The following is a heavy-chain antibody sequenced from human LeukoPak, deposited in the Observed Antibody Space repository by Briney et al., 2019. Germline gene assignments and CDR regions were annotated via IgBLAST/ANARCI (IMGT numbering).Heavy chain of an antibody. J-gene: IGHJ4*02. CDR3: TREDTSSWDYVLH. D-gene: IGHD6-13*01. CDR1: GYTFTMYY. CDR2: INPNSGGT. V-gene: IGHV1-2*02. Sequence: ASVKVSCKASGYTFTMYYIHWVRQAPGQGLEWMGWINPNSGGTEIAQNFKGRVTMTRDTSISTAYMELNSLRSDDTAVFYCTREDTSSWDYVLHWGQGTLVTVSS.